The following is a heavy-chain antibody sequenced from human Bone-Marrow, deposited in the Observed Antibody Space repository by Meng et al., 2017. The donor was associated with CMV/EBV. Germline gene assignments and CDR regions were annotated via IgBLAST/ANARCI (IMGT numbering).Heavy chain of an antibody. CDR3: ARQYDFWSGPFNWFDP. V-gene: IGHV4-61*08. D-gene: IGHD3-3*01. CDR2: IYYSGST. J-gene: IGHJ5*02. CDR1: GGSISSGGYY. Sequence: GPLRLSCTVSGGSISSGGYYWSWIRQHPGKGLEWIGYIYYSGSTNYNPSLKSRVTISVDTSKNQFSLKLSSVTAADTAVYYCARQYDFWSGPFNWFDPWGQGTLVTVSS.